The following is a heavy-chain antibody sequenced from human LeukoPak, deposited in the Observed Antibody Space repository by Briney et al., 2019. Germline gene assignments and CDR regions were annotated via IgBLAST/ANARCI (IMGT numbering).Heavy chain of an antibody. CDR3: ARVVYKVQFDY. V-gene: IGHV4-61*02. CDR1: GGSISSGSYY. J-gene: IGHJ4*02. CDR2: IYTSGST. D-gene: IGHD5-24*01. Sequence: PSETLSLTCTVSGGSISSGSYYWSWIRQPAGKGLEWIGRIYTSGSTNYNPSLKSRVTISVDTSKNQFSLKLSSVTAADTAVYYCARVVYKVQFDYWGQGTLVTVSS.